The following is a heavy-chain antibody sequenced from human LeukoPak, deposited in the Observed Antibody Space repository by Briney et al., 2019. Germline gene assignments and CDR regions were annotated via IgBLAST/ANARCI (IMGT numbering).Heavy chain of an antibody. J-gene: IGHJ4*02. D-gene: IGHD3-9*01. Sequence: GGSLRLSCAASGFTFSSYAMSWVRQAPGKGLVWVSRVNSDGSSTNYADSVKGRFTISRDNAKNTLYLQMNSLRAEDTAVYYCATLGSHYDILTGYYSSDFDFWGQGTLVTVSS. V-gene: IGHV3-74*01. CDR2: VNSDGSST. CDR3: ATLGSHYDILTGYYSSDFDF. CDR1: GFTFSSYA.